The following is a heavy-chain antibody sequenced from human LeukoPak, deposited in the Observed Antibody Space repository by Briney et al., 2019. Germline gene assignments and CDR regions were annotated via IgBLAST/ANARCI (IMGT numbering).Heavy chain of an antibody. CDR2: IYYSGST. CDR1: GVPISNYY. Sequence: SETLSLTCTVSGVPISNYYWSWIRQPPRKGLDYIGYIYYSGSTDYNPSLKSRVTISVDTSKNQFSLKLSSVSAADTAVYYCARHYYDTSGYYIFDSWGQGTLVTVSS. D-gene: IGHD3-22*01. J-gene: IGHJ4*02. CDR3: ARHYYDTSGYYIFDS. V-gene: IGHV4-59*01.